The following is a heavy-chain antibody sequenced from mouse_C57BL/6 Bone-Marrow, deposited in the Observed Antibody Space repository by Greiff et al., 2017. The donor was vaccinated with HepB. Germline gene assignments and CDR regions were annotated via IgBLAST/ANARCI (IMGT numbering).Heavy chain of an antibody. J-gene: IGHJ4*01. Sequence: EVMLVESGGGLVQPKGSLKLSCAASGFTFNTYAMHWVRQAPGKGLEWVARIRSKSSNYATYYADSVKDRFTISRDDSQSMLYLQMNNLKTEDTAMYYCVREEGYSNYVYYYAMDYWGQGTSVTVSS. D-gene: IGHD2-5*01. CDR1: GFTFNTYA. CDR2: IRSKSSNYAT. V-gene: IGHV10-3*01. CDR3: VREEGYSNYVYYYAMDY.